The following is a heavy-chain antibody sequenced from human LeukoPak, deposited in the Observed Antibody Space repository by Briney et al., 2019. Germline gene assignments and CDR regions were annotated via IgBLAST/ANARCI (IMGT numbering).Heavy chain of an antibody. CDR3: ARAGRFDY. CDR2: INHSGST. D-gene: IGHD1-26*01. Sequence: PSETLSLTCAVYDGSFSDYYWSWIRQPPGKGLEWIGEINHSGSTNYNPSLKSRVTISVDTYKNQFSLKLTSVTAADTAVYFCARAGRFDYWGQGSLVTVSS. V-gene: IGHV4-34*01. CDR1: DGSFSDYY. J-gene: IGHJ4*02.